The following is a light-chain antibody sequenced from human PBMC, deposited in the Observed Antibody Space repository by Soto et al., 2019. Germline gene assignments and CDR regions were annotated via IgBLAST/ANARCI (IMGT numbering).Light chain of an antibody. V-gene: IGLV3-21*02. Sequence: SYELTQPPSVSVVPGQTARITCGGDNIGSKRVHWYQQKPGQAPVLVVLDDSDRPSGNPERFSGSNSGNTATLTISRVEAGDEADYYCQVWDSSSDHYVFGTGTKVTVL. CDR1: NIGSKR. J-gene: IGLJ1*01. CDR2: DDS. CDR3: QVWDSSSDHYV.